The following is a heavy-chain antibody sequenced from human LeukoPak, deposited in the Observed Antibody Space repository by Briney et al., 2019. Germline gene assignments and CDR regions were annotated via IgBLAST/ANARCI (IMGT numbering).Heavy chain of an antibody. CDR3: ARLGGYSSGWYWAYYYYYYMDV. V-gene: IGHV3-7*01. D-gene: IGHD6-19*01. CDR2: IKQDGSEK. J-gene: IGHJ6*03. Sequence: GGSLRLSCAASGFTFSSYWMSWVRQAPGKGLGWVGNIKQDGSEKYYVDSVKGRFTISRDNAKNSLYLQMNSLRAEDTAVYYCARLGGYSSGWYWAYYYYYYMDVWGKGTTVTVSS. CDR1: GFTFSSYW.